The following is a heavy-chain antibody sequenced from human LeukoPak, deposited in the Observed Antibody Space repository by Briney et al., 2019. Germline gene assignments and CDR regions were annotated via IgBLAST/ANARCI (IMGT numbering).Heavy chain of an antibody. J-gene: IGHJ4*02. D-gene: IGHD7-27*01. CDR1: GYTFTGYY. CDR3: ARVGLTGDTAFDY. V-gene: IGHV1-2*02. Sequence: ASVKVSCKASGYTFTGYYMHWVRQAPGQGLEWMGWINPNSGGTNYAQKFQGGVTMTRDTSISTAYMELSRLRSDDTAVYYCARVGLTGDTAFDYWGQGTLVTVSS. CDR2: INPNSGGT.